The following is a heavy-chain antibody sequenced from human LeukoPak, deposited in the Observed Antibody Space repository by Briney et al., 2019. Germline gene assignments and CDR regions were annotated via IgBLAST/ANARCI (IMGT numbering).Heavy chain of an antibody. D-gene: IGHD5-12*01. Sequence: SETLSLTCTVSGGSISSYYWSWIRQPPGKGLEWIGYIYYSGSTNYNPSLKSRVTISVDTSKNQFSLKVSSVTAADTAVYYCARLLPLYGGYGHYFDYWGQATLVTVSS. J-gene: IGHJ4*02. CDR3: ARLLPLYGGYGHYFDY. V-gene: IGHV4-59*08. CDR1: GGSISSYY. CDR2: IYYSGST.